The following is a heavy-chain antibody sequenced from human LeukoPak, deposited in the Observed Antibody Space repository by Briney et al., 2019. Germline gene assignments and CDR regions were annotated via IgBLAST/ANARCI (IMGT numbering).Heavy chain of an antibody. CDR2: INPNSGGT. J-gene: IGHJ4*02. CDR3: ARRYFVSGSYYTDY. CDR1: GYTFTDYY. V-gene: IGHV1-2*02. Sequence: ASVKVSCEASGYTFTDYYMHWVRQAPGQGLEWMGWINPNSGGTNYAQKFQGRVTMTRDTSITTAYMELSRLRSDDTAVYYCARRYFVSGSYYTDYWGQGTLVTVSS. D-gene: IGHD3-10*01.